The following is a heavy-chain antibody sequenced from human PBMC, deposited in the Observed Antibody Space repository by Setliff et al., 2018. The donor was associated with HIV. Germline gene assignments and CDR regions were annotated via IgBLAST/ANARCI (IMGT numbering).Heavy chain of an antibody. CDR2: IRSQDYGGST. CDR1: GFAFGDFP. J-gene: IGHJ1*01. V-gene: IGHV3-49*04. CDR3: TRVAVPTFFQH. Sequence: PGGSLRLSCTASGFAFGDFPMSWVRQAPGKGLEWVGFIRSQDYGGSTEYAASVKGRFAISRDDSKSIAYLQMNSLKTEDTAVYYCTRVAVPTFFQHWGQGTLVTVSS. D-gene: IGHD2-21*01.